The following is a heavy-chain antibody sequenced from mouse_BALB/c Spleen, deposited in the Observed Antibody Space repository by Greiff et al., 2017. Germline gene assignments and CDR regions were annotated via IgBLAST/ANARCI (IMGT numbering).Heavy chain of an antibody. CDR1: GYTFTSYV. Sequence: EVQLQQSGPELVKPGASVKMSCKASGYTFTSYVMHWVKQKPGQGLEWIGYINPYNDGTKYNEKFKGKATLTSDKSSSTAYMELSSLTSEDSAVYYCASRSHYYGSDYWGQGTLVTVSA. CDR3: ASRSHYYGSDY. CDR2: INPYNDGT. J-gene: IGHJ3*01. D-gene: IGHD1-1*01. V-gene: IGHV1-14*01.